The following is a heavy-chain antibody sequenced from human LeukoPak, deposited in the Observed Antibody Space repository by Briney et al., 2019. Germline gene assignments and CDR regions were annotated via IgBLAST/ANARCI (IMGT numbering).Heavy chain of an antibody. CDR3: ARDSRKLGIAAGKGFDY. D-gene: IGHD6-13*01. J-gene: IGHJ4*02. CDR2: IYYSGST. Sequence: SETLSLTCTVSGYSISSGYYWSWIRQPPGKGLEWIGYIYYSGSTNYNPSLKSRVTISVDTSKNQLSLKLSSVTAADTAVYYCARDSRKLGIAAGKGFDYWGQGTLVTVSS. CDR1: GYSISSGYY. V-gene: IGHV4-61*01.